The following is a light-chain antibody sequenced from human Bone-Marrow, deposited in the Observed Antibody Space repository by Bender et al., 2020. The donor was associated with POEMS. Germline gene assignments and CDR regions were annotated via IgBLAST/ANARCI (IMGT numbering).Light chain of an antibody. CDR3: SAWDDSLSGWV. Sequence: QSVLAQPPSASGTPGQRLTISCSGSTANIGKNYVYWYQHLPETAPKLLIYTNDLLTPGVSDRFSPSKSGSAASLAISELQSEDEALYYCSAWDDSLSGWVFGGGTKLTVL. CDR1: TANIGKNY. V-gene: IGLV1-47*01. J-gene: IGLJ3*02. CDR2: TND.